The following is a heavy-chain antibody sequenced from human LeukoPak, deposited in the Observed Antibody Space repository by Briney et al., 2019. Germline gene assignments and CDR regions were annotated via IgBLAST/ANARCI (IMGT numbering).Heavy chain of an antibody. Sequence: ASVKVSCKASGYTFTSYGISWVRQAPGQGLEWMGWISAYNGNTNYAQKLQGRVTMTTDTSTSTAYMELRSLRSDDTAVYYCARDPYSGSYGNYYYYYFMDVWGKGTTVTISS. CDR1: GYTFTSYG. V-gene: IGHV1-18*01. D-gene: IGHD1-26*01. J-gene: IGHJ6*03. CDR2: ISAYNGNT. CDR3: ARDPYSGSYGNYYYYYFMDV.